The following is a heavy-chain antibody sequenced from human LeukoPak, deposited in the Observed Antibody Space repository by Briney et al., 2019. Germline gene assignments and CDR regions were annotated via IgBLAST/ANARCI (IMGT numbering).Heavy chain of an antibody. J-gene: IGHJ5*02. CDR1: GYTFTDYA. CDR2: INAGNGNT. CDR3: ARRLGYCSGGSCGTGGWFDP. V-gene: IGHV1-3*01. D-gene: IGHD2-15*01. Sequence: ASVKVSCKASGYTFTDYALHWVRQVPGQSLEWMGWINAGNGNTKYSQNFQGRVTITRDTSASTAYMELSSPRSEDTAVYYCARRLGYCSGGSCGTGGWFDPWGQGTLVTVSS.